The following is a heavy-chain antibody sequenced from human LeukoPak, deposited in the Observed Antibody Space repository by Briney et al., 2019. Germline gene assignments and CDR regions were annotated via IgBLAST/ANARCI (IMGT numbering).Heavy chain of an antibody. CDR2: IYTSGST. Sequence: SETLSLNCTVSGGSISSYYWSWIRQPAGKGLEWIGRIYTSGSTNYNASLKSRVSMSVDTSKNQFSLKLSSVTAADTAVFYCARENSGSYREFDYWGQGTLVTVSS. CDR1: GGSISSYY. V-gene: IGHV4-4*07. D-gene: IGHD1-26*01. CDR3: ARENSGSYREFDY. J-gene: IGHJ4*02.